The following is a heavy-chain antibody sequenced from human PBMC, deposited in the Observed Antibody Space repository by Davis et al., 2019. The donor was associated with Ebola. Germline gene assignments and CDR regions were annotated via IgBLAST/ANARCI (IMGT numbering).Heavy chain of an antibody. J-gene: IGHJ6*02. CDR2: IWYDGSNK. CDR1: GFTFSSYG. CDR3: AKDPSLRKPFIAAAGTGMDV. Sequence: GESLKTPCAASGFTFSSYGMHWVRQAPGKGLEWVAVIWYDGSNKYYADSVKGRFTIFRDNSKNTLYLQMNSLRAEETAVYYCAKDPSLRKPFIAAAGTGMDVWGQGTTVTVSS. D-gene: IGHD6-13*01. V-gene: IGHV3-33*03.